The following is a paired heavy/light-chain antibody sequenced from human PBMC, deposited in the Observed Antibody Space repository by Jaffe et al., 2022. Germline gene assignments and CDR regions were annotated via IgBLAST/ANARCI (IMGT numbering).Heavy chain of an antibody. CDR1: GYSFTSYW. Sequence: EVQLVQSGAEVKKPGESLKISCKGSGYSFTSYWIGWVRQMPGKGLEWMGIIYPGDSDTRYSPSFQGQVTISADKSISTAYLQWSSLKASDTAMYYCARLPDRHQYGYYFDYWGQGTLVTVSS. CDR3: ARLPDRHQYGYYFDY. V-gene: IGHV5-51*03. D-gene: IGHD2-2*01. CDR2: IYPGDSDT. J-gene: IGHJ4*02.
Light chain of an antibody. Sequence: SYELTQPPSVSVSPGQTARITCSGDALPKQYAYWYQQKPGQAPVLVIYKDSERPSGIPERFSGSSSGTTVTLTISGVQAEDEADYYCQSADSSGHLSVVFGGGTKLTVL. CDR2: KDS. CDR3: QSADSSGHLSVV. J-gene: IGLJ2*01. CDR1: ALPKQY. V-gene: IGLV3-25*03.